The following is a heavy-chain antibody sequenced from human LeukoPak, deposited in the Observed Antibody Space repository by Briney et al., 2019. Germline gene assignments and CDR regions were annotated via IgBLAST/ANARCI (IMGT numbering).Heavy chain of an antibody. V-gene: IGHV3-30*02. J-gene: IGHJ5*02. Sequence: GGSLRLSCGASGSTFSSYGMHCVRQAPGKGLEWVAFTRYDGSKKYYADSVKGRFTISRDNSKNTLYLQMDSLRAEDTAVYYCAKGLYYYDSSGYPSWGQGTLVTVSS. D-gene: IGHD3-22*01. CDR3: AKGLYYYDSSGYPS. CDR1: GSTFSSYG. CDR2: TRYDGSKK.